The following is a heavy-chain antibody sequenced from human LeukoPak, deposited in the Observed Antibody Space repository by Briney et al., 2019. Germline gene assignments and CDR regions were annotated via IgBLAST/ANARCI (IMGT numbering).Heavy chain of an antibody. CDR2: SNHIGST. V-gene: IGHV4-59*01. CDR1: GGSINSFF. CDR3: AREIQDPPLLDV. J-gene: IGHJ6*03. Sequence: SSETLSLTCTVSGGSINSFFWTWIRQPPGKGLEWIGYSNHIGSTNYKSSLRSRVTISVDTSKNQFSLRLTSVTAADTAVYYCAREIQDPPLLDVWGKGIAVTVSS. D-gene: IGHD2-15*01.